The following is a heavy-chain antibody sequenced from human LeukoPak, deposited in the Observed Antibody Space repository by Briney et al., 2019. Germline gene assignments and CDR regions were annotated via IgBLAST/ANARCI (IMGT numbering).Heavy chain of an antibody. CDR3: ARVVVVPAAIDRGRVAAAGPNWFDP. CDR1: GGSISTSSYY. V-gene: IGHV4-39*07. Sequence: RPSETLSLTCTVSGGSISTSSYYWGWIRQPPGKGLEWIGSIYYSGSTYYNPSLKSRVTISVDTSKNQFSLKLSSVTAADTAVYYCARVVVVPAAIDRGRVAAAGPNWFDPWGQGTLVTVSS. J-gene: IGHJ5*02. D-gene: IGHD2-2*01. CDR2: IYYSGST.